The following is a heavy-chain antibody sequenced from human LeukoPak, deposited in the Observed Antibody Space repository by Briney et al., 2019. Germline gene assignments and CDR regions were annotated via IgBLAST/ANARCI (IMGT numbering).Heavy chain of an antibody. J-gene: IGHJ4*02. D-gene: IGHD6-19*01. CDR1: GVGASIDSAG. Sequence: PTLSLTSGVSGVGASIDSAGSDWIRRPPARGFGWRGRTILGSKRSNDYPRSMKGRITMTPDTSKNPISLQLTSVTPEATAVYYCARDVGTSGWYPFDYWGQGTLVTVSS. CDR3: ARDVGTSGWYPFDY. CDR2: TILGSKRSN. V-gene: IGHV6-1*01.